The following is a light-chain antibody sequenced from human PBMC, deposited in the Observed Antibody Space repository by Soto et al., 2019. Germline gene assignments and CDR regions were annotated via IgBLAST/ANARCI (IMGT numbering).Light chain of an antibody. Sequence: QSVLTQPPSVSGAPGQRVTISCTGSSSNIGAGYDVHWYQQLPGTAPKLLMYGNSNRPSGVPDRFSGSKSGTSASLAITGLQAEDEADYYCQSYDSSLSGSEVFGTGTKVIVL. V-gene: IGLV1-40*01. CDR3: QSYDSSLSGSEV. CDR2: GNS. J-gene: IGLJ1*01. CDR1: SSNIGAGYD.